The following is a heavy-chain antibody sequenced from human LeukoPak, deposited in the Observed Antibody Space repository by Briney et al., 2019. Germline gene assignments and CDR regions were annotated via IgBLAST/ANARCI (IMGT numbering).Heavy chain of an antibody. J-gene: IGHJ4*02. D-gene: IGHD3-3*01. CDR1: GGSFSGYY. V-gene: IGHV4-34*01. CDR3: ARGRITIFGVVRPTYYFDY. Sequence: PSETLSLTCAVYGGSFSGYYWSWIRQPPGKGLEWSGEINHSGSTNYNPSLKSRVTISVDTSKNQFSLKLSSVTAADTAVYYCARGRITIFGVVRPTYYFDYWGQGTLVTVSS. CDR2: INHSGST.